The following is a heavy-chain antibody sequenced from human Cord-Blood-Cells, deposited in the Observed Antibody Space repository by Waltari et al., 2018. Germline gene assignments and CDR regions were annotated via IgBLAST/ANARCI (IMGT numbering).Heavy chain of an antibody. CDR1: GYTFTGHY. CDR2: INPNSGGT. CDR3: ASDGEELGTNLDY. D-gene: IGHD7-27*01. J-gene: IGHJ4*02. V-gene: IGHV1-2*02. Sequence: QVQLVQSGAEVKKPGASVKVSCKASGYTFTGHYMPWGRQAPGQGLEWKGWINPNSGGTNYAQKFQGRVTMTRDTSISTAYMELSRLRSDDTAVYYCASDGEELGTNLDYWGQGTLVTVSS.